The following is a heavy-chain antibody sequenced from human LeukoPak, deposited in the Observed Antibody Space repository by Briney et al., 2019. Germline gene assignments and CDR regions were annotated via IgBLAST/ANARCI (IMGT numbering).Heavy chain of an antibody. Sequence: SETLSLTCAVYGGSFSGYYWSWIRQPPGKGLEWIGEINHSGSTNYNPSLKSRVTISVDTSKNQFSLKLSSVTAADTAVYYCARHGYSYGYVYWGQGTLVTVSS. V-gene: IGHV4-34*01. CDR2: INHSGST. CDR1: GGSFSGYY. CDR3: ARHGYSYGYVY. D-gene: IGHD5-18*01. J-gene: IGHJ4*02.